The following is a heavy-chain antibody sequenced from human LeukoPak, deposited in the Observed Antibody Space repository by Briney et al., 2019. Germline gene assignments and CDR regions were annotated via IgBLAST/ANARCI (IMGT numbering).Heavy chain of an antibody. Sequence: SSVKVSCQASGGTFSSYAINGVRQAPAQGLEWMGGIIPIFGTANYAQEFQGRVTITTDESTSTAFMELSSLRSEDTAVYYCARGYYDFWSGPMGAFDIWGQGTMVTVSS. CDR3: ARGYYDFWSGPMGAFDI. V-gene: IGHV1-69*05. CDR1: GGTFSSYA. CDR2: IIPIFGTA. J-gene: IGHJ3*02. D-gene: IGHD3-3*01.